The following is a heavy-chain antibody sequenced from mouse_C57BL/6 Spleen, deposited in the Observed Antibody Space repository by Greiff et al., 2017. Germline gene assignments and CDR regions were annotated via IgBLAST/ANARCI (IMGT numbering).Heavy chain of an antibody. CDR3: ARPGLRGAMDY. D-gene: IGHD2-2*01. CDR2: ISSGSSTI. Sequence: EVQLVESGGGLVKPGGSLKLSCAASGFTFSDYGMHWVRQAPERGLEWVAYISSGSSTIYYADTVKGRFTISRDNAKNTLFLQLTSLRSEDTAMYYCARPGLRGAMDYWGQGTSVTVSS. J-gene: IGHJ4*01. CDR1: GFTFSDYG. V-gene: IGHV5-17*01.